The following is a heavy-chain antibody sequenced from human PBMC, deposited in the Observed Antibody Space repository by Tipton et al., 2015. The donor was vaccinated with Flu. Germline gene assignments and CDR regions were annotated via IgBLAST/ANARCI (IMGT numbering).Heavy chain of an antibody. CDR2: IYYSGST. V-gene: IGHV4-61*01. CDR3: ARAPGGGLDY. Sequence: TLSLTCTVSGGSVSSGSYYWSWIRQPPGKGLEWIGYIYYSGSTNYNPSLKSRVTISVDTSKNQFSLKLSSVTAADTAVYYCARAPGGGLDYWGQGTLVTVSS. D-gene: IGHD2-15*01. CDR1: GGSVSSGSYY. J-gene: IGHJ4*02.